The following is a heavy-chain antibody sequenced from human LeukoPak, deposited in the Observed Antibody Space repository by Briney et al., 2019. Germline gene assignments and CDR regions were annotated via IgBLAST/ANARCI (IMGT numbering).Heavy chain of an antibody. J-gene: IGHJ4*02. CDR3: AKGTSSRGTSWIAY. V-gene: IGHV3-30*18. CDR2: ISYDGSNK. CDR1: GFTFSSYG. D-gene: IGHD2-2*01. Sequence: GGSLRLSCAASGFTFSSYGMPWVRQAPGKGLEWVAVISYDGSNKYYADSVKGRFTISRDNSKNTLYLQMNSLRAEDTAVYYCAKGTSSRGTSWIAYWGQGTLVTVSS.